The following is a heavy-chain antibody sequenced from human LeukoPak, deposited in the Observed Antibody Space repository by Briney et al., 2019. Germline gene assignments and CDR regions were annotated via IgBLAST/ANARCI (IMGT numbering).Heavy chain of an antibody. CDR3: ANSDYGSGSYYNVPAFAFDY. Sequence: PGGSLRLSCAASGFTFSSYGMHWVRQAPGKGLEWVAFIRYDGSNKYYADSVKGRFTISRDNSKNTLYLQMNSLRAEDTAVYYCANSDYGSGSYYNVPAFAFDYWGQGTLVTVSS. D-gene: IGHD3-10*01. J-gene: IGHJ4*02. V-gene: IGHV3-30*02. CDR1: GFTFSSYG. CDR2: IRYDGSNK.